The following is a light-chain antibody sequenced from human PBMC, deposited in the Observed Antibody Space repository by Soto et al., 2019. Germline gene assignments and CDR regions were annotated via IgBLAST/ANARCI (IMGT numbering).Light chain of an antibody. CDR1: SGHSTYA. Sequence: QPVLTQSPSASASLGASVKLTCTLSSGHSTYAIAWHQQQPEKGPRYLMKLNSDGRHSKGDGIPDLFSGTSSGAERYLTISSLHSEDEADYYCQTCCTGGDVVFGGGTKLTVL. CDR3: QTCCTGGDVV. CDR2: LNSDGRH. V-gene: IGLV4-69*01. J-gene: IGLJ2*01.